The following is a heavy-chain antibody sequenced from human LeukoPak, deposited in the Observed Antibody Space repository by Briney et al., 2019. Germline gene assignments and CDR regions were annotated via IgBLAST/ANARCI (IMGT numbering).Heavy chain of an antibody. J-gene: IGHJ3*02. CDR2: ISYDGRNK. CDR1: GFTFSNDW. Sequence: PGGSLRLSCAASGFTFSNDWMHWVRQAPGKGLEWVAFISYDGRNKYYADSVKGRFTISRDNSKNTLFLQMNSLRAEDTAVYYCAKGYYEIHDAFDIWGQGTMVTVSS. CDR3: AKGYYEIHDAFDI. D-gene: IGHD3-9*01. V-gene: IGHV3-30*18.